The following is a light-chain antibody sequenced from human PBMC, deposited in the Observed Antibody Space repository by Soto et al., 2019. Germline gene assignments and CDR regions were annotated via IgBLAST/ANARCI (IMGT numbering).Light chain of an antibody. V-gene: IGKV3-15*01. CDR1: QSVSSD. CDR2: GAS. CDR3: QQYNNWPPT. J-gene: IGKJ3*01. Sequence: EIVMTQSPATLSVSPGERATLSCRASQSVSSDFAWYQQKPGQAPRLLIYGASSRATGIPARFSGSGSGTEFTLTISSLQSDDFALYYCQQYNNWPPTLGPGTKVDI.